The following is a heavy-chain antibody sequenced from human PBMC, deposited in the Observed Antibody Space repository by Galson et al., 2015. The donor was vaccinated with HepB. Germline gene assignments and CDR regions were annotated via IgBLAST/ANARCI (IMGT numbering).Heavy chain of an antibody. CDR1: GDSVSSNSAA. CDR3: ARVDPTSEAFDI. J-gene: IGHJ3*02. Sequence: CAISGDSVSSNSAAWNWIRQSPSRGLEWLGRTYYRSKWYNDYAVSVKSRITINPDTSKNQFSLRLTSVTAADTAVYYCARVDPTSEAFDIWGQGTMVTVSS. V-gene: IGHV6-1*01. CDR2: TYYRSKWYN.